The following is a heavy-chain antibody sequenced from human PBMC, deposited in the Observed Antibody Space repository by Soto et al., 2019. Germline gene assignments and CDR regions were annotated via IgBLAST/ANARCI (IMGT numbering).Heavy chain of an antibody. D-gene: IGHD6-19*01. CDR1: GYTFTGYY. J-gene: IGHJ4*02. CDR3: ARGAVAGTSEYFDY. CDR2: INPNSGGT. V-gene: IGHV1-2*04. Sequence: ASVKVSCKASGYTFTGYYMHWVRQAPGQGLEWMGWINPNSGGTNYAQKFQGWVTMTRDTSISTAYMELSRLRSDDTAVYYCARGAVAGTSEYFDYWGQGTLVTVSS.